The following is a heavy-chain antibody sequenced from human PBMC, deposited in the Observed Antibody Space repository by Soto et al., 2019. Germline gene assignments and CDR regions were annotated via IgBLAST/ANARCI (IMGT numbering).Heavy chain of an antibody. CDR1: GGSISSNY. CDR2: VYNSGST. V-gene: IGHV4-59*01. J-gene: IGHJ4*02. D-gene: IGHD6-13*01. CDR3: ARYSREAVAGYILDN. Sequence: PSETLSLTCTVSGGSISSNYWTWIRQPPGKGLEWIGYVYNSGSTNYNPSLKSRVTISEDTSKSQFSLKVNSMTAADTAVYYCARYSREAVAGYILDNWGQGILVTVSS.